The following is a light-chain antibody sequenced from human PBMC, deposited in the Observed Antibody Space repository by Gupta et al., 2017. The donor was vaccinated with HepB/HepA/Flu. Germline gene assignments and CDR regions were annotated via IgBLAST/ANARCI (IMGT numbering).Light chain of an antibody. V-gene: IGKV3-20*01. J-gene: IGKJ4*01. CDR3: QQEGSSPLT. CDR2: RTS. Sequence: ETVLTQSPGTLSLSPGERATLSCRASQSFSSTFLAWYQQKPGQAPRLLIYRTSSRATGIPYRFSGSRSGTDFTLTISRLEPEDFAVYYCQQEGSSPLTFGGGTKVEMK. CDR1: QSFSSTF.